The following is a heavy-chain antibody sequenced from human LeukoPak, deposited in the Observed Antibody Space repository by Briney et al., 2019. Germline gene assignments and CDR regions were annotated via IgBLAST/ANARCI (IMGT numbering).Heavy chain of an antibody. D-gene: IGHD3-10*01. Sequence: GRSLRLSCAASGFTFSSYWMSWVRQAPGKGLEWVANIKQDGSEKYYVDSVKGRFTISRDNAKNSLYLQMNSLRAEDTAVYYCASHHSGDWTPNYFDYWGRGTLVTVSS. J-gene: IGHJ4*02. V-gene: IGHV3-7*01. CDR2: IKQDGSEK. CDR3: ASHHSGDWTPNYFDY. CDR1: GFTFSSYW.